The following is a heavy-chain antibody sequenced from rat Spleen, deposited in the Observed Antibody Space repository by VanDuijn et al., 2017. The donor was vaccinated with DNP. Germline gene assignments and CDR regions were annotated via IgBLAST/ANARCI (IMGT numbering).Heavy chain of an antibody. CDR1: GFIFSNYW. J-gene: IGHJ2*01. V-gene: IGHV5-31*01. CDR3: ASRPPPTRGPFDY. D-gene: IGHD1-4*01. Sequence: EVQLVESGGGPVQPGRSLKLSCVASGFIFSNYWMTWIRQAPGKGLEWVATISYDGTSTYYRDSVTGRFTISRDNAKSTLYLQMDSLRSEDTATYYCASRPPPTRGPFDYWGQGIMVTVSS. CDR2: ISYDGTST.